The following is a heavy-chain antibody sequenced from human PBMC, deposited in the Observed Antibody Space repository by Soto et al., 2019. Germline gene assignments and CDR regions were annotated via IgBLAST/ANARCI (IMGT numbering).Heavy chain of an antibody. J-gene: IGHJ5*02. D-gene: IGHD3-22*01. CDR3: AREHDDSGYYPRFDP. V-gene: IGHV1-2*02. CDR1: GYTFTGYY. Sequence: ASVKGSCKTSGYTFTGYYIHWVRQAPGQGLEWMGWVNPNSGGTNYAQKFQGRVTMTRDTSISTVYMDLSRLRSDDTAIYFCAREHDDSGYYPRFDPWGQGSLVTVSS. CDR2: VNPNSGGT.